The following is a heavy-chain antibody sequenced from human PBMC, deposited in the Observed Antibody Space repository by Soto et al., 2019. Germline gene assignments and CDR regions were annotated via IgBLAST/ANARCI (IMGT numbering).Heavy chain of an antibody. CDR3: ARGRYGDY. J-gene: IGHJ4*02. D-gene: IGHD1-1*01. CDR1: GYASTTYG. Sequence: QVPLVQSGAEVKQPGASVKVSCKGSGYASTTYGITRVRQAPGQGLEWMGWISAHNGNTNYAQKLQGRVTVTRDTSTSTAYMELRSLRSDDTAVYYCARGRYGDYWGQGALVTVPS. CDR2: ISAHNGNT. V-gene: IGHV1-18*01.